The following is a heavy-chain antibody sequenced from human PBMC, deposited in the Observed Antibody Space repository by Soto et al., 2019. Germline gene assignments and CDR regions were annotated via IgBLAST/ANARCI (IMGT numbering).Heavy chain of an antibody. J-gene: IGHJ6*02. CDR3: ARDRVVVVPAAMSRQQNYYYYGMDV. V-gene: IGHV3-11*01. CDR2: ISSSGSTI. Sequence: GGSLRLSCAASGFTFSDYYMSWIRQAPGKGLEWVSYISSSGSTIYYADSVKGRFTISRDNAKNSLYLQMNSLRAEDTAVYYCARDRVVVVPAAMSRQQNYYYYGMDVWRQRTTVTVSS. D-gene: IGHD2-2*01. CDR1: GFTFSDYY.